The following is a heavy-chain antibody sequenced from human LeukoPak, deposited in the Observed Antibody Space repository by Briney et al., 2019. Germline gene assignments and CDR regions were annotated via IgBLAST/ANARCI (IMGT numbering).Heavy chain of an antibody. CDR3: AGNPYVLGSYYNNWFDP. CDR2: ISNDGSNK. J-gene: IGHJ5*02. V-gene: IGHV3-30*03. CDR1: GFTSTTYG. Sequence: GRSLRLSCAASGFTSTTYGMPWVRQAPGKGLEWVAVISNDGSNKYYADSVKGRFTISRDNSKNTVYLQMDSLRADDTAVYYCAGNPYVLGSYYNNWFDPWGQGTLVTVSS. D-gene: IGHD3-10*01.